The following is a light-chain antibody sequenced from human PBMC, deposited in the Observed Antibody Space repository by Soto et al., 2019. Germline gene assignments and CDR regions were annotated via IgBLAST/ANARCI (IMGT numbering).Light chain of an antibody. CDR1: SSDVGGYNY. CDR3: SSYTSSSFYV. V-gene: IGLV2-14*01. CDR2: EVC. Sequence: QSALTQPASVSGSPGQSITISCTGTSSDVGGYNYVSWYQQHPGKAPKLLIYEVCNRPSGVSNRFSGSKSGNTASLTISGLQAEDEADYYCSSYTSSSFYVFGTGTKLTVL. J-gene: IGLJ1*01.